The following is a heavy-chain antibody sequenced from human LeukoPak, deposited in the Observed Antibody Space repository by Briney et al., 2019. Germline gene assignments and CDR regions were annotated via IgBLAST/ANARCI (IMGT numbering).Heavy chain of an antibody. J-gene: IGHJ5*02. CDR1: GFTLSSNY. CDR3: ARGRGGYCSSTSCSRGNWFDP. D-gene: IGHD2-2*01. CDR2: IYSGGST. Sequence: GGSLRLSCAASGFTLSSNYMRWVRQAPGKGLGWVSGIYSGGSTYPADSVKSRFTISRDNSKNTLYLQMNSLRAKDTAVYYCARGRGGYCSSTSCSRGNWFDPWGQGTLVTVSS. V-gene: IGHV3-53*01.